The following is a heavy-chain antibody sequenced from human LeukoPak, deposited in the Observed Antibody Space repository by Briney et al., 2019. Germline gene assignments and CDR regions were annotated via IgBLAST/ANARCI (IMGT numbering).Heavy chain of an antibody. D-gene: IGHD6-13*01. V-gene: IGHV4-59*01. Sequence: SETPSLTCTVSGGSISSYYWSWIRQPPGKGLEWIGYIYYSGSTNYNPSLKSRVTISVDTSKNQFSLKLSSVTAADTAVYYCARFSPGAAAGSFDYWGQGTLVTVSS. CDR2: IYYSGST. CDR1: GGSISSYY. J-gene: IGHJ4*02. CDR3: ARFSPGAAAGSFDY.